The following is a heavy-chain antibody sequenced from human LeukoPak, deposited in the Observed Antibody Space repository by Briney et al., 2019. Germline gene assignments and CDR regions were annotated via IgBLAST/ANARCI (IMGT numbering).Heavy chain of an antibody. CDR1: GFTFSNYY. J-gene: IGHJ4*01. CDR2: IDGSGSPI. V-gene: IGHV3-11*04. CDR3: TRAPYGDSFDY. D-gene: IGHD4-17*01. Sequence: VGALRLSCAAAGFTFSNYYMSWIRQAQVKGLEWVSYIDGSGSPIYYADSENGRFTLSMDNAKNLLYLHMHSLRVDATAVYYCTRAPYGDSFDYWGQGTLVTVSS.